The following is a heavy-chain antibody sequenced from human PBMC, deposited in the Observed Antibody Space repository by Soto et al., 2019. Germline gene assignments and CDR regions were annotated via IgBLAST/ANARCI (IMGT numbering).Heavy chain of an antibody. CDR2: ISGRGGATT. D-gene: IGHD3-3*01. J-gene: IGHJ6*02. CDR3: VTHEGSIFGVTTPLYGMDV. V-gene: IGHV3-23*01. CDR1: GFTFSNYA. Sequence: AQLLESGGDLVQPGGSLRLSCAASGFTFSNYAMSWVRQAPGKGLEWVSIISGRGGATTHYADSVKGRVTISRDNSKNTVFLQMSSLRAEDTAIYYCVTHEGSIFGVTTPLYGMDVWGQGTTVTVSS.